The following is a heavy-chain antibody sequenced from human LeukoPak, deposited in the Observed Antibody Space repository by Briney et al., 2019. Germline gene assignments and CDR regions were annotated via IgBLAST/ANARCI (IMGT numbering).Heavy chain of an antibody. CDR1: EFTFSSCD. CDR3: AKVSVGAVVGEY. Sequence: GGSLRLSCAASEFTFSSCDMSWVRQPPGKGLEWVSTISGSGDSTSYADSVKGRFTISRDNAKSTLYLQMNSLRTEDTAVYYCAKVSVGAVVGEYWGQGTLVTVSS. J-gene: IGHJ4*02. D-gene: IGHD1-26*01. V-gene: IGHV3-23*01. CDR2: ISGSGDST.